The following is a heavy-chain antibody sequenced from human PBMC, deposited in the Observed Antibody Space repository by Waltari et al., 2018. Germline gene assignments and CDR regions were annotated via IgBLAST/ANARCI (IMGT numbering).Heavy chain of an antibody. V-gene: IGHV3-23*01. Sequence: LESGGGLAQPGGSLRLSSEASGFSIGTSAMSWVRQAPGKGLEWVSSITRQATTYYAGSVRGRFVISRDDSDNKVHLQMNGLNADDTATYYCAKDHPSDGWPAFDSWGQGTQVIVSS. J-gene: IGHJ4*02. CDR1: GFSIGTSA. CDR2: ITRQATT. D-gene: IGHD6-19*01. CDR3: AKDHPSDGWPAFDS.